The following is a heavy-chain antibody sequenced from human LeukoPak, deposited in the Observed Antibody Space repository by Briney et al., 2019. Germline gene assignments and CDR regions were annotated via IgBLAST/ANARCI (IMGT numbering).Heavy chain of an antibody. CDR3: AKFNDILTGYFDY. CDR1: GFTFSSYA. CDR2: ISGGGGTT. V-gene: IGHV3-23*01. J-gene: IGHJ4*02. Sequence: GGSLRLSCAASGFTFSSYAMSWVRQSPGKGLERGSAISGGGGTTYYAYYTDSVRGRFTISRDNSKNTPYLQMNSLRAEDTAVCFCAKFNDILTGYFDYWGQGTLVTVSS. D-gene: IGHD3-9*01.